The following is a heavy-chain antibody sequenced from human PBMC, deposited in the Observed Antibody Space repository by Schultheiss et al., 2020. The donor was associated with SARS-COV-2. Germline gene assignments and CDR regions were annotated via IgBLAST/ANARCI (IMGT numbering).Heavy chain of an antibody. J-gene: IGHJ6*02. D-gene: IGHD4-23*01. V-gene: IGHV1-8*01. Sequence: ASVKVSCKASGYTFTSYDINWVRQATGQGLEWMGWMNPNSGNTGYAQKFQGRVTMTRDTSTSTVYMELSRLRSDDTAVYYCARAYGGWSIFSQSFLYYGMDVWGQGTTVTVSS. CDR3: ARAYGGWSIFSQSFLYYGMDV. CDR1: GYTFTSYD. CDR2: MNPNSGNT.